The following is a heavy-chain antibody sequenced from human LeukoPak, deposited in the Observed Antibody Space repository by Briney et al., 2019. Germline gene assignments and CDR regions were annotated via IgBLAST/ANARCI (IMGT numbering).Heavy chain of an antibody. CDR1: GFTFSTHA. CDR2: ISISGTKT. CDR3: AKLSSSASAY. D-gene: IGHD6-6*01. Sequence: QSGGSLRLSCAASGFTFSTHAMTWVRQAPGKGLEWVSAISISGTKTYYADSVKGRFTISRDNSKNTLYLQMNSLGVEDTAVYYCAKLSSSASAYWGQGTLVTVSS. J-gene: IGHJ4*02. V-gene: IGHV3-23*01.